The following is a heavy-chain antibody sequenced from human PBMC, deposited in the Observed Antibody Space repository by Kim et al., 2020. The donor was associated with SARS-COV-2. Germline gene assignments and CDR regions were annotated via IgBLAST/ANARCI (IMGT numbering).Heavy chain of an antibody. CDR2: IWYDGSNK. Sequence: GGSLRLSCAASGFTFSSYGMHWVRQAPGKGLEWVAVIWYDGSNKYYADSVKGRFTISRDNSKNTLYLQMNSLRAEDTAVYCCAILNRASANDPYYYYYYGMDVWGQGTTVTVSS. J-gene: IGHJ6*02. V-gene: IGHV3-33*01. CDR1: GFTFSSYG. D-gene: IGHD1-1*01. CDR3: AILNRASANDPYYYYYYGMDV.